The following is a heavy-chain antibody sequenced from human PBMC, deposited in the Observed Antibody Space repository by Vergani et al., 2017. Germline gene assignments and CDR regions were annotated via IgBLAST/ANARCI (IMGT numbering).Heavy chain of an antibody. CDR2: IWYVGSNK. CDR3: ARSREGSGWYYFDY. V-gene: IGHV3-33*01. D-gene: IGHD6-19*01. Sequence: QVQLVESGGGVVQPGRSLRLSCAASGFTFSSYGMHWVRQAPGKGLEWVAVIWYVGSNKYYADSVKGRFTISRDNSKNTLYLQMNSLRAEDTAVYYCARSREGSGWYYFDYWGQGILVTVSS. J-gene: IGHJ4*02. CDR1: GFTFSSYG.